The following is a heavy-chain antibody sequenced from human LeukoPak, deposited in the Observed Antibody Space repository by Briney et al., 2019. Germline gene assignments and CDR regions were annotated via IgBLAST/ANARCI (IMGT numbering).Heavy chain of an antibody. CDR2: TSYDGSNK. CDR1: GFIFSNYG. J-gene: IGHJ6*04. V-gene: IGHV3-30*18. D-gene: IGHD2-15*01. CDR3: AKAKMVASDGYQYYYGMDI. Sequence: GGSLRLSCEASGFIFSNYGMHWVRQAPGKGLEWVAVTSYDGSNKHYADSVKGRFIISRDTAKNTLYLQMSSLRVEDTAVYYCAKAKMVASDGYQYYYGMDIWGKGTTVTVSS.